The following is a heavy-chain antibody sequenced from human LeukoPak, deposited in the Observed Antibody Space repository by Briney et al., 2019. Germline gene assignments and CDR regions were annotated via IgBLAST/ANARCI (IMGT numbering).Heavy chain of an antibody. Sequence: PGGSLRLSCAASGFAFSSYGMSWVRQAPGKGLEWVSAISGSGGRTYYADSVKGRFTISRDNSKNKLYLQMNTLRAEDTAVYYCAKDRTRLSGAFDIWGQGTMVTVSS. CDR1: GFAFSSYG. J-gene: IGHJ3*02. V-gene: IGHV3-23*01. CDR3: AKDRTRLSGAFDI. CDR2: ISGSGGRT. D-gene: IGHD2-21*02.